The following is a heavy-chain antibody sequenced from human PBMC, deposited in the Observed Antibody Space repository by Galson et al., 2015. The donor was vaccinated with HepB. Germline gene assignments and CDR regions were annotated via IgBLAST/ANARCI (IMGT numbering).Heavy chain of an antibody. V-gene: IGHV6-1*01. CDR3: ARDRYDYVWGSSTRYYYYYMDV. J-gene: IGHJ6*03. D-gene: IGHD3-16*01. Sequence: CAISGDSVSSNSAAWDRIRQSPSRGLEWLGRTYYRSKWYNDYAVSVKSRITINPDTSKNQFSLQLNSVTPEDTAVYYCARDRYDYVWGSSTRYYYYYMDVWGKGTTVTVSS. CDR1: GDSVSSNSAA. CDR2: TYYRSKWYN.